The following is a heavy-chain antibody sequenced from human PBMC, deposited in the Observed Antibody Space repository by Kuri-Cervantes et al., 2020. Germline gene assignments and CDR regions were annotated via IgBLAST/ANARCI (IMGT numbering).Heavy chain of an antibody. CDR2: ISAYNGNT. J-gene: IGHJ6*02. V-gene: IGHV1-18*01. Sequence: ASVKVSCKASGYTFTSYGISWVRQAPGQGLEWMGWISAYNGNTNYAQKLQGRVTMTTDTSTSTAYMELRSLRSDDTAVYYCARDHPPYYYYYGMDVWGQGTTVTDSS. CDR3: ARDHPPYYYYYGMDV. CDR1: GYTFTSYG.